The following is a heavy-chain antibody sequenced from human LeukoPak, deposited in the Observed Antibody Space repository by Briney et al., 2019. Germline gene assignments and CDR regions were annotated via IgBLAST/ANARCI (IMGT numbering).Heavy chain of an antibody. D-gene: IGHD4-17*01. CDR1: GGSFSGSY. J-gene: IGHJ4*02. Sequence: PSETLSLTCAVYGGSFSGSYWSWIRQPPGKGLEWIGEINHSGSTNYNPSLKSRVTISVDTSKNQFSLKLSSVTAADTAVYYCARAKGYGDRYYFDYWGQGTLVTASS. CDR2: INHSGST. V-gene: IGHV4-34*01. CDR3: ARAKGYGDRYYFDY.